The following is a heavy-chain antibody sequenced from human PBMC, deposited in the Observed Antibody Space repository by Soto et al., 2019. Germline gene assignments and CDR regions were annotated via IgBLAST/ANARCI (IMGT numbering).Heavy chain of an antibody. CDR3: AKSLYRPDHSNPLGYFDP. CDR1: GDTVSTNA. CDR2: ISAGGGGT. V-gene: IGHV3-23*01. J-gene: IGHJ4*02. D-gene: IGHD5-18*01. Sequence: EVQVLESGGTLVQPGGSLRLSCAASGDTVSTNAMSWVRQAPGKGLEWVSAISAGGGGTYYADSVKGRFIISRDSSRQTLHQHMNSLRAEDTAIYYGAKSLYRPDHSNPLGYFDPWGQGTLVTVSS.